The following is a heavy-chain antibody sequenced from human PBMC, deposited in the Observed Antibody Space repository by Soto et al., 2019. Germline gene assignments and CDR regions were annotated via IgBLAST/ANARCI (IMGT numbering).Heavy chain of an antibody. Sequence: EVQLLESGGGLVQPVRSLRLSCAASGFTFTDFWIHWVRQIPGKGLEWVSRIKGDERIKNYADSVRGRFTISRDNAKKTVYLQMDSLRAEDTAVYYCVRGAKGGYYVDVWGTGTTVTVSS. D-gene: IGHD2-15*01. J-gene: IGHJ6*03. CDR1: GFTFTDFW. CDR2: IKGDERIK. V-gene: IGHV3-74*01. CDR3: VRGAKGGYYVDV.